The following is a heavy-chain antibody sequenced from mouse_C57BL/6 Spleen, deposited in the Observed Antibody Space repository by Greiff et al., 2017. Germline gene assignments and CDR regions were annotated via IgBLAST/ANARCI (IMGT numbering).Heavy chain of an antibody. J-gene: IGHJ2*01. CDR2: IYPSDSET. Sequence: QVQLQQPGAELVRPGSSVKLSCKASGYTFTSYWMDWVKQRPGQGLEWIGNIYPSDSETHYNPKFKGKATLTVDKSSSTAYMQLSSLTSEDSAVYYCARSPTGAPDYWGQGTTLTVSS. V-gene: IGHV1-61*01. D-gene: IGHD2-10*01. CDR3: ARSPTGAPDY. CDR1: GYTFTSYW.